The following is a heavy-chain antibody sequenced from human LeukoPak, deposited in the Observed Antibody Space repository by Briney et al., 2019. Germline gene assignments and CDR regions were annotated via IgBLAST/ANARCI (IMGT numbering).Heavy chain of an antibody. Sequence: SGPALVKPTQTLTLTCTFSGFSLSTNGMRVNWIRQPPGKALEWLARIDWDDDKFYSTSLKTRLTTSKDTSKNQVVLTMTNMDPVDTATYYCARIKGAGNYALDYWGQGTLVTVSS. CDR3: ARIKGAGNYALDY. V-gene: IGHV2-70*04. D-gene: IGHD1-7*01. CDR1: GFSLSTNGMR. CDR2: IDWDDDK. J-gene: IGHJ4*02.